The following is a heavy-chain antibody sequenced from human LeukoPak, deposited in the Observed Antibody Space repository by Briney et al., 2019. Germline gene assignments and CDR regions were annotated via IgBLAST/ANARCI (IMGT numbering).Heavy chain of an antibody. CDR1: GYTFTSYY. V-gene: IGHV1-46*01. Sequence: VSVKVSCKASGYTFTSYYMHWVRQAPGQGLEWMGIINPSGGSTSYAQKFQGRVTMTRDTSTSTVYMELSSLRSEDTAVYYCARGIREYYYGSGSYFSAYDYWGQGTLVTVSS. CDR3: ARGIREYYYGSGSYFSAYDY. D-gene: IGHD3-10*01. J-gene: IGHJ4*02. CDR2: INPSGGST.